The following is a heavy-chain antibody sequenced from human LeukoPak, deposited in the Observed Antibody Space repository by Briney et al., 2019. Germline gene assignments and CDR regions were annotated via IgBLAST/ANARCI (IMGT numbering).Heavy chain of an antibody. CDR3: ARPWIQLWDDAFDI. D-gene: IGHD5-18*01. CDR2: ISYDGSNK. V-gene: IGHV3-30-3*01. Sequence: PGGSLRLSCAASGFTFSSYAMHWVRQAPGKGLEWVAVISYDGSNKYYADSVKGRFTISRDNSKNTLYLQMNSLRAEDTAVYYCARPWIQLWDDAFDIWGQGTMVTVSS. J-gene: IGHJ3*02. CDR1: GFTFSSYA.